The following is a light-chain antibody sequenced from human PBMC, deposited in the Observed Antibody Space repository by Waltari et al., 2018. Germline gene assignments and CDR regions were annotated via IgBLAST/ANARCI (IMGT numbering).Light chain of an antibody. Sequence: QAVLTQPPSVSGAPGQRGTISCSGSSSNIVGNTVNGYPQLPGRAPKLLIYKGNRRPSGVPDRFSESKSGTSDSLAITGLQSEDEADYYCATWDDSLSGPVFGGGTKLTVL. V-gene: IGLV1-44*01. J-gene: IGLJ3*02. CDR1: SSNIVGNT. CDR3: ATWDDSLSGPV. CDR2: KGN.